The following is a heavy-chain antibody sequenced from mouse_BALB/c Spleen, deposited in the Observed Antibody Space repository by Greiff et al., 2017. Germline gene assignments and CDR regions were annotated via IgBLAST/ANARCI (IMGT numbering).Heavy chain of an antibody. CDR2: IYPGDGDT. CDR3: ARGGHYYGSSYDY. CDR1: GYAFSSSW. V-gene: IGHV1-82*01. J-gene: IGHJ2*01. Sequence: QVQLKQSGPELVKPGASVKISCKASGYAFSSSWMNWVKQRPGQGLEWIGRIYPGDGDTNYNGKFKGKATLTADKSSSTAYMQLSSLTSVDSAVYFCARGGHYYGSSYDYWGQGTTLTVSS. D-gene: IGHD1-1*01.